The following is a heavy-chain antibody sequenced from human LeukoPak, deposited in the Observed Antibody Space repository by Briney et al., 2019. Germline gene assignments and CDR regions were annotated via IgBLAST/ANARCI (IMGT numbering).Heavy chain of an antibody. CDR3: ARVGYSGYDYLFDY. V-gene: IGHV1-69*01. CDR2: VIPIFGTA. J-gene: IGHJ4*02. D-gene: IGHD5-12*01. CDR1: GGTFSGYA. Sequence: GSSVKVSCKASGGTFSGYAISWVRQAPGQGLEWMGGVIPIFGTANYAQKFQGRVTITADESTSTAYMELSSQRSEDTAVYYCARVGYSGYDYLFDYWGQGTLVTVSS.